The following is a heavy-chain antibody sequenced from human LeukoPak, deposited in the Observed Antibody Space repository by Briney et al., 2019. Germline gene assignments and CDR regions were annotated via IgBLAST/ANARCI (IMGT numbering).Heavy chain of an antibody. CDR1: GFTFSSYA. V-gene: IGHV3-23*01. CDR3: AKVEVVPALLGYFQH. J-gene: IGHJ1*01. CDR2: ISGSGGST. Sequence: GGSLRLSCAASGFTFSSYAMSWVRQAPGKGLEWVSAISGSGGSTYYAGSVKGRFTISRDNSKNTLYLQMNSLRAEDTAVYYCAKVEVVPALLGYFQHWGQGTLVTVSS. D-gene: IGHD2-2*01.